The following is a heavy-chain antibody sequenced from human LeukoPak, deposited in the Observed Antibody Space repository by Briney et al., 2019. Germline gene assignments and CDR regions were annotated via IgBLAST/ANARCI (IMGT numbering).Heavy chain of an antibody. CDR1: GYTFTSYD. CDR3: VRGRDGSKNFDY. CDR2: TNPNSGNT. J-gene: IGHJ4*02. V-gene: IGHV1-8*01. Sequence: ASVKVSCKASGYTFTSYDINWVRQATGQGPEWMGWTNPNSGNTGYAQKFQGRVTMTRNTSISTAYMELSSLRSEDTAVYYCVRGRDGSKNFDYWGQGTLVTVSS. D-gene: IGHD5-24*01.